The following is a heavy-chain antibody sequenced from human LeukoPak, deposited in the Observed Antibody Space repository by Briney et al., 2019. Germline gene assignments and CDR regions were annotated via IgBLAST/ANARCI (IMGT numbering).Heavy chain of an antibody. CDR1: GGSISSSSYY. CDR2: IYYTGST. CDR3: ARQAYRRDLRSVPDYFDS. D-gene: IGHD1-26*01. V-gene: IGHV4-39*01. Sequence: SETLSLTCTVSGGSISSSSYYWGWIRQPPGKGLEWIGSIYYTGSTYYNPSLKSRVTISVDTSKHQFSRTLSSLTAADSAVYYCARQAYRRDLRSVPDYFDSWGQGTLVTVSS. J-gene: IGHJ4*02.